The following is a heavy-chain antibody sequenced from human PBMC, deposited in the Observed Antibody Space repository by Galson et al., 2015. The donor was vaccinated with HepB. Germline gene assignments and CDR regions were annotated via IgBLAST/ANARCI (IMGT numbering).Heavy chain of an antibody. J-gene: IGHJ5*02. CDR3: ARQEGYCSGGSCYGGIDP. V-gene: IGHV3-23*01. Sequence: LRLSCAVSGFTSSSFSMSWVRQAPGRGLQWVSLISASGGSTFYADSVKGRFTISRDNSKNTLYLQMNSLRAEDTAVYYCARQEGYCSGGSCYGGIDPWGQGTLVTVSS. CDR2: ISASGGST. D-gene: IGHD2-15*01. CDR1: GFTSSSFS.